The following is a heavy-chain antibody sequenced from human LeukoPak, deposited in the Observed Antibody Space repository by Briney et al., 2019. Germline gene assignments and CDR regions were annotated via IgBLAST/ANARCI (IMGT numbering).Heavy chain of an antibody. CDR2: ISDSGSTI. Sequence: GGSLRLSCAASGFTFSSYTMNWVRQAPGKGLEWVSYISDSGSTIQHADSVKGRFTISRDNAKNSLYLQMNSLRAEDTAVYYCARVAYCGGDCNQGQFDYWGQGTLVTVSS. V-gene: IGHV3-48*04. D-gene: IGHD2-21*01. CDR1: GFTFSSYT. CDR3: ARVAYCGGDCNQGQFDY. J-gene: IGHJ4*02.